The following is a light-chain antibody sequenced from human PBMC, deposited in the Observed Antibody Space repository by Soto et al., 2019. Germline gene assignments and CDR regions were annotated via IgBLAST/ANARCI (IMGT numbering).Light chain of an antibody. V-gene: IGLV2-14*01. CDR1: SSDIGGYNY. Sequence: QSALTQPASVSGSPGQSIAISCTGTSSDIGGYNYVSWYQQHPGRAPKLIIFEVSNRPSGVSNRFSGSKSGNTASLTISGLQAEDEADYYCLSYASSNTLLFGGGTKVTVL. J-gene: IGLJ2*01. CDR3: LSYASSNTLL. CDR2: EVS.